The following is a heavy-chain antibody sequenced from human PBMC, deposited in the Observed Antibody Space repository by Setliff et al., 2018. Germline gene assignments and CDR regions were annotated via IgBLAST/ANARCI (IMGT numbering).Heavy chain of an antibody. D-gene: IGHD6-13*01. Sequence: ASVKVSCKASGYTFTSYDINWVRQATGQGLEWMGWMNPNSGNTGYAQKFQGRVTMTRNTSISTAYMELSSLRSEDTAVYYCATVEAITRAAAGTTIFDYWGQGTLVTVSS. CDR1: GYTFTSYD. CDR2: MNPNSGNT. J-gene: IGHJ4*02. V-gene: IGHV1-8*02. CDR3: ATVEAITRAAAGTTIFDY.